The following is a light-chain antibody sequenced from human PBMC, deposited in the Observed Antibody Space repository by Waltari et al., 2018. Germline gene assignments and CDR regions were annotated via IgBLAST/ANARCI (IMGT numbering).Light chain of an antibody. Sequence: QSVLTQPPSASETPGQRVTISCSGSIPNLGSNFLYWYHQVPGAAPRLLIYRNNQRPSAVPDRFSGSKFGASASLAMDGLRSEDEAVYYCASWDDSHYVFGPGTKVTVL. V-gene: IGLV1-47*01. CDR3: ASWDDSHYV. J-gene: IGLJ1*01. CDR1: IPNLGSNF. CDR2: RNN.